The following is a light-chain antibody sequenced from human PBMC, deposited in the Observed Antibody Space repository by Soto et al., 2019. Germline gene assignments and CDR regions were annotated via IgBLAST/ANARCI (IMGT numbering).Light chain of an antibody. CDR2: KAS. V-gene: IGKV1-5*03. CDR1: QTISSW. Sequence: SPLTPSPYTLSGPLAARVTMNCGVSQTISSWLAWYREKPGKAPKHLIYKASTFQSGVPSRFSGSGSGTEFTLTISSLQPDDFATYYCQHYNSYSEAFGQGTKVDI. CDR3: QHYNSYSEA. J-gene: IGKJ1*01.